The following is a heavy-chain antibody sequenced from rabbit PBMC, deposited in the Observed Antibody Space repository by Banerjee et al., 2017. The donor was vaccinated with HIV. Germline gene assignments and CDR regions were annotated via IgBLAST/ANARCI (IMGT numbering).Heavy chain of an antibody. CDR3: ARDLAGVIGWNFGL. J-gene: IGHJ4*01. CDR1: GFDLSSYYY. CDR2: IYISSDTT. D-gene: IGHD4-1*01. Sequence: QSLEESGGDLVKPGASLTLTCTASGFDLSSYYYMCWVRQAPGKGLEWIGCIYISSDTTWYARWAKGRFTISLDNAQNTVFLQMTSLTAADTATYFCARDLAGVIGWNFGLWGPGTLVTVS. V-gene: IGHV1S40*01.